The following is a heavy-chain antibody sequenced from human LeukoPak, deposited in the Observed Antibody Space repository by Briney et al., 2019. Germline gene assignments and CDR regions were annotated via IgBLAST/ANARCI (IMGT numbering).Heavy chain of an antibody. Sequence: SQTLSLTCALCGDRVSSNSAAWNWIRQSPSRGLEWLGRTYYRSKWYNDYAVSVKSRITINPDTSKNQFSLQLNSVTPEDTAVYVGACDRSADDALDIWGQGTMVTVSS. CDR3: ACDRSADDALDI. J-gene: IGHJ3*02. D-gene: IGHD2-21*01. V-gene: IGHV6-1*01. CDR2: TYYRSKWYN. CDR1: GDRVSSNSAA.